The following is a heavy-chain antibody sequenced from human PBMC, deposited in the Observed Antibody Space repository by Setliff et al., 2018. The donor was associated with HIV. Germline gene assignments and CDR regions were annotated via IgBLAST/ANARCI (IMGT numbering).Heavy chain of an antibody. D-gene: IGHD1-26*01. CDR1: GSTFSTYD. J-gene: IGHJ4*02. CDR3: ATSVATFDSVDY. Sequence: GASVKVSCKPSGSTFSTYDINWVRQATGQGLEWMGWMNPNSGNTGDAQKLQGRVTMTRNTSISTAYMEMSSLRSEDTAVYYCATSVATFDSVDYWGQGTLVTVSS. V-gene: IGHV1-8*01. CDR2: MNPNSGNT.